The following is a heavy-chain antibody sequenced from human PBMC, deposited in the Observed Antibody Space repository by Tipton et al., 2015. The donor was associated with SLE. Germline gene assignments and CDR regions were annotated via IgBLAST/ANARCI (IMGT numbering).Heavy chain of an antibody. Sequence: TLSLTCAVYGGSFSGYYWSWIRQPPGKGLEWIGEINHSGSTNYNPSLKSRVTISVDTSKNQFSLKVSSVTAADTAVYYCASSHYYDSSGYFDYWGQGTLVTVSS. CDR1: GGSFSGYY. D-gene: IGHD3-22*01. CDR3: ASSHYYDSSGYFDY. CDR2: INHSGST. V-gene: IGHV4-34*01. J-gene: IGHJ4*02.